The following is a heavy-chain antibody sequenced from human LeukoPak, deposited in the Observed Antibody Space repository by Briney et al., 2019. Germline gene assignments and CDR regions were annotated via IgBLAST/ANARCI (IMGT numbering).Heavy chain of an antibody. CDR2: IGTAGEI. J-gene: IGHJ4*02. V-gene: IGHV3-13*01. CDR1: GFTFSSYD. Sequence: GGSLRLSCAASGFTFSSYDMHWVRQATGKGLEWVSGIGTAGEIYYPGSVKGRFTISRENAKNSLYLQMNSLRAGDTAVYYCAKGVAWDYFDYWGQGTLVTVSS. CDR3: AKGVAWDYFDY. D-gene: IGHD2-15*01.